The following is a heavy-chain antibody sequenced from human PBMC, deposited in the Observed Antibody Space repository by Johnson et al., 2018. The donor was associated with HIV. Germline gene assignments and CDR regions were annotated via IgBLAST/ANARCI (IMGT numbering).Heavy chain of an antibody. CDR2: IYSGGST. CDR3: AKPPSMGADAFDI. CDR1: GFTVSRNY. J-gene: IGHJ3*02. D-gene: IGHD3-16*01. Sequence: MQLVESGGGVVQPGRSLRLSCAASGFTVSRNYMSWVRQAPGKGLEWVSVIYSGGSTYYADSVQGRFTISRDHAKNSLYLQLNSLRAEDTAVYYCAKPPSMGADAFDIWGQGTMVTVSS. V-gene: IGHV3-66*04.